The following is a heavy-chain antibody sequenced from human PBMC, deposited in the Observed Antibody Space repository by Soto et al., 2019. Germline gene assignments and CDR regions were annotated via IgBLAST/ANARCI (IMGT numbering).Heavy chain of an antibody. V-gene: IGHV4-38-2*02. Sequence: SETLSLTCSVSGFAISRGYYWSWVRQPPGKGLEWIGSIYPSVSSYHNPSLATRLRLSIDTSKNQFTLNLTSVAAADTALYFCARETVGTTFFDNWGQGIQVTVSS. CDR3: ARETVGTTFFDN. CDR2: IYPSVSS. D-gene: IGHD1-1*01. CDR1: GFAISRGYY. J-gene: IGHJ4*02.